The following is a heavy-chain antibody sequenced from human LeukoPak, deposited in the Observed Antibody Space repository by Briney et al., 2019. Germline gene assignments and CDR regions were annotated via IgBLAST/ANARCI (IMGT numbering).Heavy chain of an antibody. CDR3: ARGGPPSSSWHLYYYYYYGMDV. V-gene: IGHV4-59*01. J-gene: IGHJ6*02. Sequence: SETLSLTCTVSGGSISSYYWSWIRQPPGKGLEWIGYIYDSGSTNYNPSLKSRVTISVDTSKYQFSLKLSSVTAADTAVYYCARGGPPSSSWHLYYYYYYGMDVWGQGTTVTVSS. D-gene: IGHD6-13*01. CDR2: IYDSGST. CDR1: GGSISSYY.